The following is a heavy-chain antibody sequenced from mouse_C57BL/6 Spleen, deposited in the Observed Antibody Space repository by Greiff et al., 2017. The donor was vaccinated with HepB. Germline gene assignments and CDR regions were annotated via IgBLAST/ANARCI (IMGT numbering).Heavy chain of an antibody. J-gene: IGHJ3*01. Sequence: GQRRRAGAGLVEPGWGGRGCGKSSGCAFSSSWMNWVRQRPGKGLEWIGRIYPGDGDTNYNGKFKGKATLTADKSSSTAYMQLSSLTSEDSAVYFCARENYYGSSPWFAYWGQGTLVTVSA. V-gene: IGHV1-82*01. CDR1: GCAFSSSW. CDR2: IYPGDGDT. D-gene: IGHD1-1*01. CDR3: ARENYYGSSPWFAY.